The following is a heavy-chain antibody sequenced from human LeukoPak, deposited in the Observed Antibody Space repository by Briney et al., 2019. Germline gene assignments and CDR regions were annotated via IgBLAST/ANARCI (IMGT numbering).Heavy chain of an antibody. J-gene: IGHJ2*01. CDR3: ARHGTMGTLWYFDL. CDR2: IYYSGST. Sequence: SQTLSLTCTVSGGSISSGDYYWSWIRQPPGKGLEWIGYIYYSGSTYYNPSLKSRVTISVDTSKNQFSLKLSSVTAADTAVYYCARHGTMGTLWYFDLWGRGTLVTVSS. CDR1: GGSISSGDYY. D-gene: IGHD7-27*01. V-gene: IGHV4-30-4*08.